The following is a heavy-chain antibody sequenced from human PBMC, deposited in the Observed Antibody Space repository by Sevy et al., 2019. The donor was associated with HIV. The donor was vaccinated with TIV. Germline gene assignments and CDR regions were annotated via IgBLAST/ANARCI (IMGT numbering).Heavy chain of an antibody. CDR2: INEERNKK. Sequence: GGSLRLSCAASGSSFSRYWMSWIRQAPEKGLEWVANINEERNKKYNVDSVKGRFTTSRDNTKNSLFLQMNSLTDEDMAVYYCARDPRYGDYLGHYYFDYWGQGAMVTVSS. V-gene: IGHV3-7*01. CDR3: ARDPRYGDYLGHYYFDY. CDR1: GSSFSRYW. J-gene: IGHJ4*02. D-gene: IGHD4-17*01.